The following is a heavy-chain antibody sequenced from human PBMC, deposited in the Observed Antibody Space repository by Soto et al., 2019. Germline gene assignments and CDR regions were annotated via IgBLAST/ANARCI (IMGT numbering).Heavy chain of an antibody. D-gene: IGHD3-22*01. CDR2: IDPSDSQT. CDR1: GYSFAGYW. J-gene: IGHJ4*02. Sequence: GESLKISCKGSGYSFAGYWITWVRQKPGKGLEWMGRIDPSDSQTYYSPSFRGHVTISVTKSITTVFLQWSSLRALDTAMYYCARQIYDSDTGPNFQYYFDSWGQGTPVTVSS. CDR3: ARQIYDSDTGPNFQYYFDS. V-gene: IGHV5-10-1*01.